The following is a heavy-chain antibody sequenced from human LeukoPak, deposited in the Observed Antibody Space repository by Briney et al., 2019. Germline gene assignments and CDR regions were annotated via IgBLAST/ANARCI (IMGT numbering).Heavy chain of an antibody. Sequence: GGSLRLSCAASGFTVTSNYMSWVRQAPGKGLECVSVIYNDGRTYYADSVKGRFTISRDNSKNTLYLQMNSLRAEDTAVYYCARESNSGYYLSYWGQGTLVTVSS. CDR1: GFTVTSNY. V-gene: IGHV3-66*01. CDR3: ARESNSGYYLSY. J-gene: IGHJ4*02. D-gene: IGHD3-22*01. CDR2: IYNDGRT.